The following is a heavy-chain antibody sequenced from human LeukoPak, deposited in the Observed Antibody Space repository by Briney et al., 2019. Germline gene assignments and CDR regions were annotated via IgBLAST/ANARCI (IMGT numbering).Heavy chain of an antibody. CDR3: ARDLLTYYYGMDV. J-gene: IGHJ6*02. Sequence: SVKVSCKASGGTFSSYAISWVRQAPGQGLEWMGGIIPIFGTANYAQKFQGRVTITTDKSTSTAYMELSSLRSEDTAVYYCARDLLTYYYGMDVWGQGTTVTVSS. CDR1: GGTFSSYA. V-gene: IGHV1-69*05. CDR2: IIPIFGTA.